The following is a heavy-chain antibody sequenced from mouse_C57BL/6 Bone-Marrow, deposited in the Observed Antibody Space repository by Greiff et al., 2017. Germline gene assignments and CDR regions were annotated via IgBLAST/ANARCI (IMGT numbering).Heavy chain of an antibody. J-gene: IGHJ4*01. V-gene: IGHV1-50*01. CDR3: AREGGLHYYAMDY. D-gene: IGHD1-1*02. Sequence: QVQLQQPGAELVKPGASVKLSCKASGYTFTSYWMQWVKQRPGQGLEWIGEIDPSGSYTNYNQKFKGKATLTVDTSSSTAYMQLSSLTSEDSAVYYCAREGGLHYYAMDYWGQGTSVTVSS. CDR2: IDPSGSYT. CDR1: GYTFTSYW.